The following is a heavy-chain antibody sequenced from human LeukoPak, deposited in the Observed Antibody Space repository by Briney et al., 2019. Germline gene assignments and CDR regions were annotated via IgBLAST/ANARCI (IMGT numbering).Heavy chain of an antibody. D-gene: IGHD3-10*01. CDR2: VYYTGST. CDR1: GYFVTSGTFY. CDR3: ARHSGSGSLSRPFDP. Sequence: SETLSLTCTVSGYFVTSGTFYWAGLRQPPGKGLEWIATVYYTGSTYYNPSLKSRVTISMDTSKNQFSLDLRSVVAPDTAVYYCARHSGSGSLSRPFDPWRQGTLVSVSS. V-gene: IGHV4-39*01. J-gene: IGHJ5*02.